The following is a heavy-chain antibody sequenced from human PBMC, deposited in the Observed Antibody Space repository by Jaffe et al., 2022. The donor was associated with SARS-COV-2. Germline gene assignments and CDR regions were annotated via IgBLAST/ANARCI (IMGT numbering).Heavy chain of an antibody. V-gene: IGHV1-3*01. CDR2: INAGNGNT. CDR1: GYTFTSYA. Sequence: QVQLVQSGAEVKKPGASVKVSCKASGYTFTSYAMHWVRQAPGQRLEWMGWINAGNGNTKYSQKFQGRVTITRDTSASTAYMELSSLRSEDTAVYYCARTRIAVAGTAYYYYGMDVWGQGTTVTVSS. D-gene: IGHD6-19*01. CDR3: ARTRIAVAGTAYYYYGMDV. J-gene: IGHJ6*02.